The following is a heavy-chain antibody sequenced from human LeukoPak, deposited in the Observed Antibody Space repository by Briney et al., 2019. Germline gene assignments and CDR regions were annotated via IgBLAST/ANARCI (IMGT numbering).Heavy chain of an antibody. CDR3: ARGDGTTLGY. V-gene: IGHV3-21*01. CDR2: ISSSSSYI. J-gene: IGHJ4*02. D-gene: IGHD1-1*01. Sequence: GGSLRLSCAASGLTFSSYSMNWVRQAPGKGLEWVSSISSSSSYIYYADSVKGRFTISRDNAKNSLYLQMNSLRAEDTAVYHCARGDGTTLGYWGQGTLVTVSS. CDR1: GLTFSSYS.